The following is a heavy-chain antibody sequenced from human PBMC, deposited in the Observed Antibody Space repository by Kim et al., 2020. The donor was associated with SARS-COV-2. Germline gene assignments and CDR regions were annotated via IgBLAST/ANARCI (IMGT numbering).Heavy chain of an antibody. CDR2: YR. D-gene: IGHD2-2*01. V-gene: IGHV3-11*06. Sequence: YRNYAASVEGRFTISRDNDKNSLYLQMNSLRAEDTAVYYCARGRPAIGYDYWGQGTLLTVSS. J-gene: IGHJ4*02. CDR3: ARGRPAIGYDY.